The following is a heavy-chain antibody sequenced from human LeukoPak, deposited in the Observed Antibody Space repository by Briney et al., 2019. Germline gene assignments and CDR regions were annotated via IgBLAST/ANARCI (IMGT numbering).Heavy chain of an antibody. CDR1: GFTFSSYW. CDR2: IKEDGSEK. J-gene: IGHJ5*02. Sequence: PGGSLRLSCAASGFTFSSYWMNWVRQAPGKGLEWVANIKEDGSEKYYVDSVKGRFTISRDNAKNSLYLQMNSLRAEDTAVYYCARGRSANWFDPWGQGTLVTVSS. V-gene: IGHV3-7*01. CDR3: ARGRSANWFDP.